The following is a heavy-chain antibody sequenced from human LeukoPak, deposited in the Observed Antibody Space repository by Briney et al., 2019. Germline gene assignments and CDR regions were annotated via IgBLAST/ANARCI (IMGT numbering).Heavy chain of an antibody. D-gene: IGHD2-15*01. V-gene: IGHV5-51*01. CDR2: IYPGDSDT. CDR3: ARRTCRGGRCYSESWFDP. J-gene: IGHJ5*02. Sequence: GESLKISCKGSGYRFSSYWIGWVRQMPGKGLEWMGIIYPGDSDTRYSPSFQGQVTISADKSISTAYLQWSSLKASDTAMYYCARRTCRGGRCYSESWFDPWGQGTLVTVSS. CDR1: GYRFSSYW.